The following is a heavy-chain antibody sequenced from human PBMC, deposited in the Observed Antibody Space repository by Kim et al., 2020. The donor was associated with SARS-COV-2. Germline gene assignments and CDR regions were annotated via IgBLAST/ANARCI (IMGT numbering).Heavy chain of an antibody. CDR1: GYTFTSYA. CDR2: INTITGNP. D-gene: IGHD4-17*01. J-gene: IGHJ5*02. CDR3: ARDGYGDLDNWFDP. Sequence: ASVKVSCKASGYTFTSYAMNWVRQAPGQGLEWMGWINTITGNPTYAQGFTGRFVFSLDTSVSTAYLQISSLKAEDTAVYYCARDGYGDLDNWFDPWGQGTLVTVSS. V-gene: IGHV7-4-1*02.